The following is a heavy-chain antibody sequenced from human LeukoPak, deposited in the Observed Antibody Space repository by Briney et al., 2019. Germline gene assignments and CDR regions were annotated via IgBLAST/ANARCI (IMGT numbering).Heavy chain of an antibody. CDR3: ARDVRYSSRPYYFDY. CDR2: IYYSGST. CDR1: GASISSYY. Sequence: SETLSLTCTVSGASISSYYWSWIRQPPGKGLEWIGYIYYSGSTNYNPSLKSRVTISVDTSKNQFSLKLSSVTAADTAVYYCARDVRYSSRPYYFDYWGQGTLVTVSS. V-gene: IGHV4-59*01. J-gene: IGHJ4*02. D-gene: IGHD6-13*01.